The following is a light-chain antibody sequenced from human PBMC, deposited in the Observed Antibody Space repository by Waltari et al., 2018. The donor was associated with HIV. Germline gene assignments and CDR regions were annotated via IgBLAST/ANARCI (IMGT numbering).Light chain of an antibody. CDR2: DDT. V-gene: IGLV3-10*01. J-gene: IGLJ1*01. CDR1: ALPKKS. CDR3: YSRDTSRIHFV. Sequence: SYELTQPPSVSVSPGQTARITCSGDALPKKSSNWYHQKSGQAPILVIYDDTKRPSGIAERFSGSTSGTMATLTISGAQFEDEADYYCYSRDTSRIHFVFGTGTKVTVL.